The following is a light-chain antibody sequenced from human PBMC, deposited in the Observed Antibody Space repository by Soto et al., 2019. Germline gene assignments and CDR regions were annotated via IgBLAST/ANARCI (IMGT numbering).Light chain of an antibody. Sequence: QSVLTQPPSASGTPGQRVTVSCSGSTSDIGTNAVNWFQHLPGTAPRLLIYTNNQRPSGVPDRFSGSKSGTSASLAISGLRSEDEGDYYCVSWDDSLSGLVFGTGTKVTVL. CDR1: TSDIGTNA. J-gene: IGLJ1*01. CDR2: TNN. V-gene: IGLV1-47*02. CDR3: VSWDDSLSGLV.